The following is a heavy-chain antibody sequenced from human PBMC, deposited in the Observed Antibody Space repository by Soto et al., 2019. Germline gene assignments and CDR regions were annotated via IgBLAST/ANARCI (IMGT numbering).Heavy chain of an antibody. CDR1: GGSISSGGYY. J-gene: IGHJ4*02. Sequence: SETLSLTCTVSGGSISSGGYYWSWIRQHPGKGLEWFGYIYYSGSTYYNPSLRSRVSISVDTSKNQFSLKLSSVTAADTAVYYCARSPEATVTAFDYWGQGTLVT. V-gene: IGHV4-31*03. CDR3: ARSPEATVTAFDY. CDR2: IYYSGST. D-gene: IGHD4-17*01.